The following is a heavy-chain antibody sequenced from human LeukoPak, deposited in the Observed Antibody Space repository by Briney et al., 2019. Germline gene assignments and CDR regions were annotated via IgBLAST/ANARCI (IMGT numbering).Heavy chain of an antibody. J-gene: IGHJ4*02. Sequence: SETLSLTCAVSGGSISSSNWWSWVRQPPGKGLEWIGEIYHSGSTNYNPSLKSRVTISVDTSKNQFSLKLSSVTAADTAVYYCARRAGYSNRFDYWGQGTLVTVSS. D-gene: IGHD4-11*01. CDR1: GGSISSSNW. CDR2: IYHSGST. V-gene: IGHV4-4*02. CDR3: ARRAGYSNRFDY.